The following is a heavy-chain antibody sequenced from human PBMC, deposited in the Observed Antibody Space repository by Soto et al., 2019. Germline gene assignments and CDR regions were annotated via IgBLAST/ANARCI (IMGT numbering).Heavy chain of an antibody. V-gene: IGHV3-74*01. Sequence: GGSLRLSCAASGFTFSSYWMHWVRQAPGKGLVWVSRINSDGSSTSYADSVKGRFTISRDNAKNTLYLQMNSLRAEDTAVYYCARGGGLRFLEWLPQGAFDIWGQGTMVTVSS. CDR3: ARGGGLRFLEWLPQGAFDI. CDR1: GFTFSSYW. D-gene: IGHD3-3*01. J-gene: IGHJ3*02. CDR2: INSDGSST.